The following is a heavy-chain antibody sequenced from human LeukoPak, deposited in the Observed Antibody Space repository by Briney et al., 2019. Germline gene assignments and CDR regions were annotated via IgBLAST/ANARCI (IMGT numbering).Heavy chain of an antibody. J-gene: IGHJ4*02. Sequence: SSETLSLTCAVYGGSFSGYYRSWIRQPPGKGLEWIGEINHSGSTNYNPSLKSRVTLSIDTSKNQFSLKLTSVTAADTAVYYCVRAEINDYSRYWGQGIPVIVSS. V-gene: IGHV4-34*01. D-gene: IGHD4-11*01. CDR3: VRAEINDYSRY. CDR2: INHSGST. CDR1: GGSFSGYY.